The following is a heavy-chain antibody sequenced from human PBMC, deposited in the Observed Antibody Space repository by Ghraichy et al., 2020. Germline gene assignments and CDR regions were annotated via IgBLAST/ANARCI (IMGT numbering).Heavy chain of an antibody. D-gene: IGHD3-22*01. V-gene: IGHV3-23*01. J-gene: IGHJ5*02. CDR2: ISGSGGST. Sequence: GGSLRLSCAASGFTFSSYAMSWVRQAPGKRLEWVSAISGSGGSTYYADSVKGRFTISRDNSKNTLYLQMNSLRAEDTAVYYCAKGFGYYDSSEMEGFDPWGQGTLVTVSS. CDR3: AKGFGYYDSSEMEGFDP. CDR1: GFTFSSYA.